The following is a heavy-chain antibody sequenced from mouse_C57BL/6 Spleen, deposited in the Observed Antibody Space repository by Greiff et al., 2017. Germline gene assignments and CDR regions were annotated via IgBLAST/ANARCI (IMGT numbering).Heavy chain of an antibody. D-gene: IGHD1-1*01. J-gene: IGHJ4*01. CDR3: ATGYYGSSAYAMDY. CDR2: INPNYGTT. Sequence: EVQLQQSGPELVKPGASVKISCKASGYSFTDYNMNWVKQSNGKSLEWIGVINPNYGTTSYNQKFKGKATLTVDQSSSTAYMQLNSLTSEDSAFYYCATGYYGSSAYAMDYWGQGTSVTVSS. CDR1: GYSFTDYN. V-gene: IGHV1-39*01.